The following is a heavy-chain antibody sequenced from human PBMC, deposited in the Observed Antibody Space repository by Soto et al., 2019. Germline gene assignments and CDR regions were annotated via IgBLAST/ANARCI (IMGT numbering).Heavy chain of an antibody. V-gene: IGHV1-18*04. Sequence: ASVTVSCKASGYTFTSYGISWVRQAPGQGLEWMGWISAYNGNTNYAQKLQGRVTMTTDTSTSTAYMELRSLRSDDTAVYYCARVWQQLPSLSYFDYWGQGTLVTVSS. CDR2: ISAYNGNT. CDR3: ARVWQQLPSLSYFDY. D-gene: IGHD6-13*01. J-gene: IGHJ4*02. CDR1: GYTFTSYG.